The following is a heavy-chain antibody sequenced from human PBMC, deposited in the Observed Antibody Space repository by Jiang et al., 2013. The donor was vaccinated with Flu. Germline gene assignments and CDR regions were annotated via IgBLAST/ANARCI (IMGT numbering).Heavy chain of an antibody. Sequence: VQLVESGGGVVQPGRSLRLSCAASGFTFSSYAMHWVRQAPGKGLEWVTTISYGGNSKYYADSVKGRFTISRDNSKNTLYLQMNGLRAEDTAVYYCTRSLVLVVVTTYAFDYWG. CDR1: GFTFSSYA. D-gene: IGHD3-22*01. J-gene: IGHJ4*01. CDR3: TRSLVLVVVTTYAFDY. CDR2: ISYGGNSK. V-gene: IGHV3-30-3*01.